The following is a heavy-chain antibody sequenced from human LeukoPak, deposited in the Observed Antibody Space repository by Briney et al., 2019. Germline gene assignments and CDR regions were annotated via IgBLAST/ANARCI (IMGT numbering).Heavy chain of an antibody. Sequence: ASVTVSFTSSGYTFTSYGISWVWQAPGQGIELEGLISDYNGNTNYAQKLHGRVTMTTDTSTSTAYMELRSVRSDDTAVYYCARGPVEPNYYYYGMDVWGQGTTVTVSS. V-gene: IGHV1-18*01. CDR3: ARGPVEPNYYYYGMDV. CDR1: GYTFTSYG. CDR2: ISDYNGNT. J-gene: IGHJ6*02.